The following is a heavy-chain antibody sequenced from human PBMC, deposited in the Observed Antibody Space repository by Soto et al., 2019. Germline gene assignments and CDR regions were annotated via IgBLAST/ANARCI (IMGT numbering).Heavy chain of an antibody. CDR2: ISYSGGGST. V-gene: IGHV4-31*03. D-gene: IGHD6-6*01. CDR3: ARESVAALYYFEY. Sequence: QVQLQESGPGLVRPSQTLSLTCTVSGGSISSGDYFWSWVRQHPGKGLEWIGYISYSGGGSTYYSPALKSRAPISVDSSKTQFSLKLNSVTAADTAVYYCARESVAALYYFEYWCRGTLVTVSS. CDR1: GGSISSGDYF. J-gene: IGHJ4*02.